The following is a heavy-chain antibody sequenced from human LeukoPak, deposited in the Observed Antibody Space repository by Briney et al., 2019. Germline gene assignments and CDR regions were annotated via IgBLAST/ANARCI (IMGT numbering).Heavy chain of an antibody. CDR3: ATSAARAIES. CDR1: GFTFSSYW. Sequence: GGSLRLSCAASGFTFSSYWMSWVRQAPGKGLECVANIKQDGSEKYYVDSVRGRFTLSRDNAKNSLHLQMNSLRVEDTAVYYRATSAARAIESWGQGTLVTVSS. V-gene: IGHV3-7*01. D-gene: IGHD6-25*01. J-gene: IGHJ4*02. CDR2: IKQDGSEK.